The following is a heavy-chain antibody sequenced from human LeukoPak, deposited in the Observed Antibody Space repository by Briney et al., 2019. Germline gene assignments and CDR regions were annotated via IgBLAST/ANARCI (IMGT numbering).Heavy chain of an antibody. J-gene: IGHJ4*02. Sequence: GGSLRLSCAAPGFTFSSDAISWVRQAPGKGLEWVSAISGSGGSTYYADSVKGRFTISRDNSKNTLYLQMNSLRAEDTAVYYCAKAPPELYYYGSGSYYAHWGQGTLVTVSS. CDR3: AKAPPELYYYGSGSYYAH. D-gene: IGHD3-10*01. CDR1: GFTFSSDA. V-gene: IGHV3-23*01. CDR2: ISGSGGST.